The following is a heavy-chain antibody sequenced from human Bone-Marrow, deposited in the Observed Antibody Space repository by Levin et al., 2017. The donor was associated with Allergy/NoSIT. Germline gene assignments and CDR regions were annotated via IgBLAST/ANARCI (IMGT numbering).Heavy chain of an antibody. J-gene: IGHJ4*02. CDR1: GFTFSDYA. CDR3: AREKGGTRGWYTVDY. D-gene: IGHD6-19*01. V-gene: IGHV3-23*01. Sequence: LSLTCAASGFTFSDYAITWVRQAPGKGLAWVSAITASGHKTYYTDSLKGRSTVSRDNARKTVSLQMNSLTGDDTAVYFCAREKGGTRGWYTVDYWGQGALVMVSS. CDR2: ITASGHKT.